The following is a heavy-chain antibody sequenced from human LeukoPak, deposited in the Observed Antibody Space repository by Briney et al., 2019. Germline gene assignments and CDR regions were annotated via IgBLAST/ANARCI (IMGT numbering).Heavy chain of an antibody. Sequence: SETLSLTCTDSGGSISSYYWSWIRQPPGKGLERIGYIYYSGSTNYNPSLKSRVTISVDTSKNQFSLKLSSVTAADTAVYYCARAEGATTSWFDPWGQGTLVTVSS. J-gene: IGHJ5*02. V-gene: IGHV4-59*01. CDR3: ARAEGATTSWFDP. D-gene: IGHD1-26*01. CDR1: GGSISSYY. CDR2: IYYSGST.